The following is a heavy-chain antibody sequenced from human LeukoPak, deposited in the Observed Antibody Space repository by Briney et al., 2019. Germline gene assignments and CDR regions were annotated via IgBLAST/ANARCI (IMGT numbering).Heavy chain of an antibody. Sequence: PGGSLRLSCAASGFTFSNYYMGWIRQAPGKGLEWLSYIGGSGTTTYYADSVKGRFTISRDNAKDSLDLQMNSLRAEDTAVYYCERDFGLSGTQRSFDIWGQGTMVTVSS. D-gene: IGHD1-7*01. CDR2: IGGSGTTT. V-gene: IGHV3-11*01. CDR3: ERDFGLSGTQRSFDI. J-gene: IGHJ3*02. CDR1: GFTFSNYY.